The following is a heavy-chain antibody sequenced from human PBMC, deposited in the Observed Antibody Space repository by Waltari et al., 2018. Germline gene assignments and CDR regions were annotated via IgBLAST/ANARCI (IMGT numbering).Heavy chain of an antibody. V-gene: IGHV4-39*07. CDR1: GGSISSKSYY. CDR3: ARDDFDSSSRRAFDV. J-gene: IGHJ3*01. Sequence: QMQLQESGPGLVKPSETLSLTCSVSGGSISSKSYYWGWIRQPPGKGLEWIGSVYHSGTTYYNPSLKGRVAVSIDTSKNQFSLKLRSVTAADTAVYYCARDDFDSSSRRAFDVWGQGTMVTVSS. CDR2: VYHSGTT. D-gene: IGHD6-13*01.